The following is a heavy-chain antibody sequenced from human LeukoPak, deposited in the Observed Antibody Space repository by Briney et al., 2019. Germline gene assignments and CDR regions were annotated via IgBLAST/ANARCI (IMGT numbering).Heavy chain of an antibody. D-gene: IGHD3-10*01. CDR1: RFTFSNYW. CDR3: ARDKKSGESSEIDY. CDR2: INRDGSTT. J-gene: IGHJ4*02. V-gene: IGHV3-74*03. Sequence: GGSLRLYCAASRFTFSNYWVHWLRQAPGKGLVWVSRINRDGSTTKYADSVKGRFTVSRDNAKNTLNLQMNSLRAEDTAVYYCARDKKSGESSEIDYWGQGTLVTVSS.